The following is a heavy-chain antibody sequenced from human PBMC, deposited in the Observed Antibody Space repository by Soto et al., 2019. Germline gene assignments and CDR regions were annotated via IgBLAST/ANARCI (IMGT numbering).Heavy chain of an antibody. CDR2: ISYDGSNK. CDR1: GFTFSSYG. CDR3: AKDRDIVVVPERSATRYGMDV. Sequence: GGSLRLSCAASGFTFSSYGMHWVRQAPGKGLEWVAVISYDGSNKYYADSVKGRFTISRDNSKNTLYLQMNSLRAEDTAVYYCAKDRDIVVVPERSATRYGMDVWGQGTKVTVSS. J-gene: IGHJ6*02. D-gene: IGHD2-2*01. V-gene: IGHV3-30*18.